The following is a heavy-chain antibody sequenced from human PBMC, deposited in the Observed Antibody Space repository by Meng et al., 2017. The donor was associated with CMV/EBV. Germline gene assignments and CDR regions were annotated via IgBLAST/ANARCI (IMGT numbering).Heavy chain of an antibody. Sequence: FTFSSYWMHWVRQAPGKGLVWVSRINSDGSSTSYADSVKGRFTISRDNAKNTLYLQMNSLRAEDTAVYYCAGGGDVLLWFGEFHLDYWGQGTLVTVSS. CDR3: AGGGDVLLWFGEFHLDY. CDR1: FTFSSYW. J-gene: IGHJ4*02. V-gene: IGHV3-74*01. D-gene: IGHD3-10*01. CDR2: INSDGSST.